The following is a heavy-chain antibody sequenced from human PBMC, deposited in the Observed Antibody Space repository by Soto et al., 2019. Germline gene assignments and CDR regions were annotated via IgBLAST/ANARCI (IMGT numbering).Heavy chain of an antibody. Sequence: PGGSLRLSCAASGFTFSSYAMHWVRQAPGKGLEWVAVISYDGSNKYYADSVKVRFTISRDNSKNTLYLQMNSLGAEDTAVYYCARASGGNSAVYWGQGTMVTVYS. CDR1: GFTFSSYA. CDR2: ISYDGSNK. D-gene: IGHD2-15*01. J-gene: IGHJ4*02. CDR3: ARASGGNSAVY. V-gene: IGHV3-30-3*01.